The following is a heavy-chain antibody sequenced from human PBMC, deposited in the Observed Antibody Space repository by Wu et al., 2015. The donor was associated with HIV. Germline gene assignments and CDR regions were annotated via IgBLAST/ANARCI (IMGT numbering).Heavy chain of an antibody. J-gene: IGHJ3*02. Sequence: QVQLVQSGAEVKKPGSSVKVSCKASGGTFSSYAISWVRQAPGQGLEWMGGIIPIFGTANYAQKFQGRVTITTDESTSTAYMELSSLRSEDTAVYYCAREQGPNSSGWLDAFDIWGQGTMVTVSS. CDR1: GGTFSSYA. V-gene: IGHV1-69*05. CDR3: AREQGPNSSGWLDAFDI. D-gene: IGHD6-19*01. CDR2: IIPIFGTA.